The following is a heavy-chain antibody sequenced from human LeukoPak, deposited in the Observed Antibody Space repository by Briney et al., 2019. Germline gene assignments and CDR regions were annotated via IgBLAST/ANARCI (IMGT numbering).Heavy chain of an antibody. J-gene: IGHJ4*02. V-gene: IGHV4-34*01. D-gene: IGHD4-17*01. CDR2: INHSGST. CDR3: ARGFRIFGRVYGDKKFDY. CDR1: GGSFSGYY. Sequence: PSETLSLTCAVYGGSFSGYYWSWIRQPPGKGLEWIGEINHSGSTNYNPPLKSRVTISVDTSKNQFSLKLSSVTAADTAVYYCARGFRIFGRVYGDKKFDYWGQGTLVTVSS.